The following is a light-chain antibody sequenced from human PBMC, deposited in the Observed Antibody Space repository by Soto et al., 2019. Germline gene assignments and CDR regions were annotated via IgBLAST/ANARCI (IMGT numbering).Light chain of an antibody. Sequence: EIVIPESPATPSVSRGQRATILRRASQSVSRNLAWYQQKPGKAPRLLIYGAPTRAPGIPAWFSGSASGTEHTCVISSLQNEDLPGYFCQQCSMCWTFGQGHKV. CDR1: QSVSRN. V-gene: IGKV3-15*01. CDR3: QQCSMCWT. J-gene: IGKJ1*01. CDR2: GAP.